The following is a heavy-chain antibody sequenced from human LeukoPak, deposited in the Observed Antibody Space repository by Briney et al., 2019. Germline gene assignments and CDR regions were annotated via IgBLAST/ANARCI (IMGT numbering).Heavy chain of an antibody. J-gene: IGHJ3*02. D-gene: IGHD3-16*01. Sequence: PSETLSLTCTVSGGSISSYYWGWIRQPPGKGLEWIGYMYYSGSTNYNPSLKSRVTISVDMSKNQVSLKLSSVTAADTAVYYCARGLGGRRSFDIWGQGTMVTVSS. CDR3: ARGLGGRRSFDI. V-gene: IGHV4-59*01. CDR2: MYYSGST. CDR1: GGSISSYY.